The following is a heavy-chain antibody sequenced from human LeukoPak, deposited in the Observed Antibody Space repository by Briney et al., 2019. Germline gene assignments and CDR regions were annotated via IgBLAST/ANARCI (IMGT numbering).Heavy chain of an antibody. CDR2: IHYGENT. Sequence: SETLSLTCTVSGDSINSYYWNWIRQPPGKGLEWIGYIHYGENTNYNPSLKSRVTISLDTSRKFFSLNLSSVTAADTPVYYCARDLHLGWFDSWGQGTLVHVSS. D-gene: IGHD7-27*01. V-gene: IGHV4-59*01. J-gene: IGHJ5*01. CDR3: ARDLHLGWFDS. CDR1: GDSINSYY.